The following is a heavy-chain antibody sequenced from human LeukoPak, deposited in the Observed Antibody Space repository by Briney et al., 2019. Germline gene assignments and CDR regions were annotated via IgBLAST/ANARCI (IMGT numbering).Heavy chain of an antibody. D-gene: IGHD2-21*01. V-gene: IGHV4-34*01. CDR3: ARGVLGIYYYYYYGMDV. J-gene: IGHJ6*04. CDR2: INHSGST. Sequence: NPSEILSLTCAVYGGSFSGYYWSWIRQPPGKGLEWIGEINHSGSTNYNPSLKSRVTISVDTSKNQFSLKLSSVTAADTAVYYCARGVLGIYYYYYYGMDVWGKGTTVTVSS. CDR1: GGSFSGYY.